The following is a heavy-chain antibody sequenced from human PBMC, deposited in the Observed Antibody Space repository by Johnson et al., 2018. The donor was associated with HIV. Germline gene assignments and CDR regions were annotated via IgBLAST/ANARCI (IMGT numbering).Heavy chain of an antibody. CDR2: INGGSGST. V-gene: IGHV3-NL1*01. Sequence: QVQLVESGGGLVKPGGSLRLSCAASGFTLSNYAMTWVRQAPGKGLEWVSGINGGSGSTFYADSVKGRFTISRDNSKNTLYLQMNSLRAEDTAVYYCARAKQRADAFDIWGQGTMVTVSS. D-gene: IGHD6-25*01. J-gene: IGHJ3*02. CDR3: ARAKQRADAFDI. CDR1: GFTLSNYA.